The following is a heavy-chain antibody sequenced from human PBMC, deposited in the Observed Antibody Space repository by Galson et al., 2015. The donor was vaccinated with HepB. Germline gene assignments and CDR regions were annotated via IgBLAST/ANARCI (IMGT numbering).Heavy chain of an antibody. CDR1: GFTFSSYA. D-gene: IGHD6-19*01. CDR2: ISYDGSNK. CDR3: ARGAVAGPFDC. Sequence: SLRLSCAASGFTFSSYAMHWVRQAPGKGLEWVAVISYDGSNKYYADSVKGRFTISRDNSKNTLYLQMNSLRAEDTAVYYCARGAVAGPFDCWGQGTLVTVSS. J-gene: IGHJ4*02. V-gene: IGHV3-30*04.